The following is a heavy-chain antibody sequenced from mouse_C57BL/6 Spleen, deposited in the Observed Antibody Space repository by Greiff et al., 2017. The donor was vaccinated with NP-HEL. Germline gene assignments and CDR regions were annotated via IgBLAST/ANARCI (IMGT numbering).Heavy chain of an antibody. Sequence: VKLMESGDELVRPGASVTLSCKASGYTFTDYEMHWVKQTPVHGLEWIGAIDPETGGTAYNQKFKGKAILTADKSSSTAYMELRSLTSEDSAVYYCTRDGSSHWYFDVWGTGTTVTVSS. D-gene: IGHD1-1*01. V-gene: IGHV1-15*01. CDR3: TRDGSSHWYFDV. CDR2: IDPETGGT. CDR1: GYTFTDYE. J-gene: IGHJ1*03.